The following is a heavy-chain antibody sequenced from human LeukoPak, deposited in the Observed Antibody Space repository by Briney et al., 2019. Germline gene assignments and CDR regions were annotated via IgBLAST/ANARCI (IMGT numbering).Heavy chain of an antibody. Sequence: SVKVSCKASGGTFISYAISWVRQAPGQGLEWMGGIIPIFGTANYAQKFQGRVTITADESTSTAYMELSSLRSEDTAVYYCASAGSYYDSSGYRDYWGQGTLVTVSS. D-gene: IGHD3-22*01. V-gene: IGHV1-69*13. J-gene: IGHJ4*02. CDR1: GGTFISYA. CDR3: ASAGSYYDSSGYRDY. CDR2: IIPIFGTA.